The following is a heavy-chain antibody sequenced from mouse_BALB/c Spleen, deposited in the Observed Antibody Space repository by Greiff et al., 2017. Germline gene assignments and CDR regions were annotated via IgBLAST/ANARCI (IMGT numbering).Heavy chain of an antibody. Sequence: EVKLQESGPGLVKPSQSLSLTCTVTGYSITSDYAWNWIRQFPGNKLEWMGYISYSGSTSYNPSLKSRISITRDTSKNQFFLQLNSVTTEDTATYYCAIYGYDPFAYWGQGTLVTVSA. V-gene: IGHV3-2*02. J-gene: IGHJ3*01. CDR2: ISYSGST. CDR3: AIYGYDPFAY. D-gene: IGHD2-2*01. CDR1: GYSITSDYA.